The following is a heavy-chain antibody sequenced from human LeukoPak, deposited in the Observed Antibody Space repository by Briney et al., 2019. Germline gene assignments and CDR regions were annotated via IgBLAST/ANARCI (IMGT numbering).Heavy chain of an antibody. D-gene: IGHD6-13*01. V-gene: IGHV3-23*01. CDR1: GRRSIKK. Sequence: PGGSLRLSCVDLGGRRSIKKKTWVRQAPNKVLEWVARLGGSGGGANYADSVQGRFNIFADSSKNTLYLQMNSLRAEDTAVYYCAKVWGKLVPHVEAWSAYYMDVWGKGVTVIVSS. CDR3: AKVWGKLVPHVEAWSAYYMDV. CDR2: LGGSGGGA. J-gene: IGHJ6*03.